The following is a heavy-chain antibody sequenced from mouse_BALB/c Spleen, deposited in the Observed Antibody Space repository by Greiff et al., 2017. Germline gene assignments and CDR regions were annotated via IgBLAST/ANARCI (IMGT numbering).Heavy chain of an antibody. V-gene: IGHV1S29*02. Sequence: VQLQQSGPELVKPGASVKISCKASGYTFTDYNMHWVKQSHGKSLEWIGYIYPYNGGTGYNQKFKSKATLTVDNSSSTAYMELRSLTSEDSAVYYCSIYYDYEGFAYWGQGTLVTVSA. CDR3: SIYYDYEGFAY. CDR2: IYPYNGGT. J-gene: IGHJ3*01. D-gene: IGHD2-4*01. CDR1: GYTFTDYN.